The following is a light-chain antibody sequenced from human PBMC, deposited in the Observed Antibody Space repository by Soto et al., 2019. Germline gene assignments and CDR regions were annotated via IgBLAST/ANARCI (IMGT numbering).Light chain of an antibody. V-gene: IGKV3-11*01. CDR1: QSVNNF. CDR3: QQRSNWSPALR. Sequence: VLTQSQATLSLSPGDRATLSCRASQSVNNFLAWYQQKPGQTPRLLIYDASRRATGIPGRFVGSGSGTDFTLTISSLEPEDFAVYYCQQRSNWSPALRFGGGTKVDI. J-gene: IGKJ4*02. CDR2: DAS.